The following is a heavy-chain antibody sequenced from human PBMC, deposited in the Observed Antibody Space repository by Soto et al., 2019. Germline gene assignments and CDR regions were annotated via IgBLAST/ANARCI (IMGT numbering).Heavy chain of an antibody. CDR2: IHHSGST. V-gene: IGHV4-28*07. D-gene: IGHD5-18*01. Sequence: QVQLQESGPGLVKPSDTLSLTCDVSGYSINSDNWWGWIRQPPGKGLEWIGYIHHSGSTYYNPSLKSRGTMSVDTSKKQFSLKLTSVTAVDTAVYYCASKPNSLYYFDYWGQGTLVTVSS. CDR3: ASKPNSLYYFDY. J-gene: IGHJ4*02. CDR1: GYSINSDNW.